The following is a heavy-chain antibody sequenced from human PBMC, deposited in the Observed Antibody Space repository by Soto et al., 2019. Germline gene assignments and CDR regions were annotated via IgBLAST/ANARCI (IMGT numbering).Heavy chain of an antibody. Sequence: ASVKVSCKASGYTFTGYYMHWVRQAPGQGLEWMGWINPNSGGTNYAQKFQGRVTMTRDTSISTAYMELSRLRSDDTAVYYCARDPVDPLPNTPSNSYFDYWGQGTLLTVAS. CDR2: INPNSGGT. V-gene: IGHV1-2*02. CDR3: ARDPVDPLPNTPSNSYFDY. J-gene: IGHJ4*02. CDR1: GYTFTGYY. D-gene: IGHD2-2*01.